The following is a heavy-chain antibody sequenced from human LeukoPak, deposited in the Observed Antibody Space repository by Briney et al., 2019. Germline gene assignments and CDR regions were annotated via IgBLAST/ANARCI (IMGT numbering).Heavy chain of an antibody. CDR2: INPNSGGT. D-gene: IGHD3-10*01. CDR1: GYTFTGYY. V-gene: IGHV1-2*02. Sequence: ASVKVSCKASGYTFTGYYMHWVRQAPGQGLEWMGWINPNSGGTNYAQKFQGRVTMTRDTSITTAYMELSRLSSDDTAVYYCARDGGSILWFGELLYYWGQGTLVTVSS. CDR3: ARDGGSILWFGELLYY. J-gene: IGHJ4*02.